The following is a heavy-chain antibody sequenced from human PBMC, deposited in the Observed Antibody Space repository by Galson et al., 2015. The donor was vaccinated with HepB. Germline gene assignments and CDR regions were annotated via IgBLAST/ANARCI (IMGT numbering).Heavy chain of an antibody. V-gene: IGHV1-24*01. CDR3: ATVLSPVVVVADANWFDP. CDR2: FDPEDGET. CDR1: GYTLTELS. D-gene: IGHD2-15*01. J-gene: IGHJ5*02. Sequence: SCKVSGYTLTELSMHWVRQAPGKGLEWMGGFDPEDGETIYAQKFQGRVTMTEDTSTDTAYMELSSLRSEDTAVYYCATVLSPVVVVADANWFDPWGQGTLVTVSS.